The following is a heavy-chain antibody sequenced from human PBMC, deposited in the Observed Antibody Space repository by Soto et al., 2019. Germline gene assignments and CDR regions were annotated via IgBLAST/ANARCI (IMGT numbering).Heavy chain of an antibody. CDR3: AREYFDWLGHDDLYYYGMDV. Sequence: QVQQVESGGGVVQPGRSLRLSCAASGFTFSSYAMHWVRQAPGKGLEWVAVISYDGSNKYYADSVKGRFTISRDNSKNTLYLQMNSLRAEDTAVYYCAREYFDWLGHDDLYYYGMDVWGQGTTVTVSS. CDR1: GFTFSSYA. CDR2: ISYDGSNK. V-gene: IGHV3-30-3*01. J-gene: IGHJ6*02. D-gene: IGHD3-9*01.